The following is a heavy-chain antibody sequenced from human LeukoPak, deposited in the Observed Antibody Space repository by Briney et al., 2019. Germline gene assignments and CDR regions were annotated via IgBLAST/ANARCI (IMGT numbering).Heavy chain of an antibody. J-gene: IGHJ5*02. CDR3: ARRGQENTMITANNWFDP. CDR2: FYYSGST. Sequence: SETLSLTCTVSGGSISSYYWNWIRHPPGKGLEWIGYFYYSGSTKYNPSLQSRVTISVDTSKNQFSLRLYSVTAADTAVYYCARRGQENTMITANNWFDPWGQGTLVTVSS. CDR1: GGSISSYY. D-gene: IGHD3-16*01. V-gene: IGHV4-59*08.